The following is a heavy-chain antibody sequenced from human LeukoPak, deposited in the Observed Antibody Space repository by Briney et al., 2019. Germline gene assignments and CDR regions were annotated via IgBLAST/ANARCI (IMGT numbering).Heavy chain of an antibody. Sequence: ASVKVSCKASGYTFTSYGISWVRQAPGQGLEWMGWISAYNGITNYAQKLQGRVTMTTDTSTSTAYMELRSLRSDDTAVYYCARDFGSSSWDLFDYWGQGTLVTVSS. D-gene: IGHD6-13*01. CDR3: ARDFGSSSWDLFDY. CDR1: GYTFTSYG. V-gene: IGHV1-18*01. CDR2: ISAYNGIT. J-gene: IGHJ4*02.